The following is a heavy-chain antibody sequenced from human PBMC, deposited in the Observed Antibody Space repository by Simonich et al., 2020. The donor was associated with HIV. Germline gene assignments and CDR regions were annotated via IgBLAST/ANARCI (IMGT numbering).Heavy chain of an antibody. D-gene: IGHD3-3*01. CDR3: AKDRYYNFWSGYYDY. V-gene: IGHV3-23*01. CDR1: GFTFSSYA. J-gene: IGHJ4*02. CDR2: ISGRSGRT. Sequence: EVQLLESGGGLVQPGGSLRLSCAASGFTFSSYAMSWVGQAPGKGMEWVSAISGRSGRTYYADSVKGRFTISRDNSKNTLYLQMNSLRAEDTAVYYCAKDRYYNFWSGYYDYWGQGTLVTVSS.